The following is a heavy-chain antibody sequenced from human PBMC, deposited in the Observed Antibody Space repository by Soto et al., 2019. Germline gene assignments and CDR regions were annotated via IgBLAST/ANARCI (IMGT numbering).Heavy chain of an antibody. CDR1: GFTFSDYA. CDR2: FSDGGGST. D-gene: IGHD6-13*01. J-gene: IGHJ4*02. CDR3: AKEWGIALCFDY. V-gene: IGHV3-23*01. Sequence: VQLLESGGGLVQPGGSLRLSCVVSGFTFSDYAMTWVRQAPGKGLEWVSSFSDGGGSTNYADSMKGRFTISRDNSKNTLYLQMNSLRAEDTAVYYCAKEWGIALCFDYWGQGTLVTVSS.